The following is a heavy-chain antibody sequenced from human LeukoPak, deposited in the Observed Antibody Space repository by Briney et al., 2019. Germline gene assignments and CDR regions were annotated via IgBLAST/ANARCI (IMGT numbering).Heavy chain of an antibody. D-gene: IGHD1-7*01. CDR3: AKDTVTGTTFYFDY. J-gene: IGHJ4*02. Sequence: PGGSLRLSRAASGFTFSSYAMSWVRQAPGKGLEWVSAISGSGGSTYYADSVKGRLTISRDNSKNTLYLQMNSLRAEDTAVYYCAKDTVTGTTFYFDYWGQGTLVTVTS. V-gene: IGHV3-23*01. CDR1: GFTFSSYA. CDR2: ISGSGGST.